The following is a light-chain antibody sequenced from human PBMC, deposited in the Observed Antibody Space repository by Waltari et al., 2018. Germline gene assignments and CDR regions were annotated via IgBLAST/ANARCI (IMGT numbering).Light chain of an antibody. Sequence: QSALTQPAPVSGSPGQSITVSCTGRSSDVGGANYVPWYQQHPGKAPKLMLYDVTNRPSGVSSRFSGSKSGNTASLAISGLQAEDEADYYCSSYTSSNTLVFGGGTKLTVL. J-gene: IGLJ2*01. V-gene: IGLV2-14*03. CDR1: SSDVGGANY. CDR3: SSYTSSNTLV. CDR2: DVT.